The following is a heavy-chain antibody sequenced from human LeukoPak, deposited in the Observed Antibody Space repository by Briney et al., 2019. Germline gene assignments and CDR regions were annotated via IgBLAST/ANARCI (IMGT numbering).Heavy chain of an antibody. V-gene: IGHV4-59*01. Sequence: SQTLSLTCTVSGGSISSYYWSWIRQPPGKGLEWIGYIYYSGSTNYNPSLKSRVTISVETSKNPFSQELSSVTAADTAVYYCARAYSSSSPFDYWGQGTLVTVSS. D-gene: IGHD6-6*01. J-gene: IGHJ4*02. CDR3: ARAYSSSSPFDY. CDR1: GGSISSYY. CDR2: IYYSGST.